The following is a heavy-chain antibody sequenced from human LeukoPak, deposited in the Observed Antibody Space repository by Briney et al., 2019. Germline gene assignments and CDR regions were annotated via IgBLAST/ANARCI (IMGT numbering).Heavy chain of an antibody. CDR3: AKDLRIAAAGILPDY. CDR2: ISYDGGNK. CDR1: GFTFSGYG. D-gene: IGHD6-13*01. Sequence: GGSLRLSCAASGFTFSGYGMHWVRQAPGKGLEWVAVISYDGGNKYYADSVRGRFAISRDSFKNTLYLQMNSLRAEDTAVYYCAKDLRIAAAGILPDYWGQGTLVTVTS. J-gene: IGHJ4*02. V-gene: IGHV3-30*18.